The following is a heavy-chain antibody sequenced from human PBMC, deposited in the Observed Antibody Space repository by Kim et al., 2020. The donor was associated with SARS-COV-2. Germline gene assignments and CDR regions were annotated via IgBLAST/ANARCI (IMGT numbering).Heavy chain of an antibody. Sequence: ASVKVSCKASGYTFDTYALYWVRQAPGQRFEWMGWINGGNGNTTYSQNFQGRVTITRDTSATTAYMELSSLTSKDTAVYYCAREGSGSYNWLDPWGQGTLVTVSS. J-gene: IGHJ5*02. CDR1: GYTFDTYA. CDR3: AREGSGSYNWLDP. V-gene: IGHV1-3*01. D-gene: IGHD3-10*01. CDR2: INGGNGNT.